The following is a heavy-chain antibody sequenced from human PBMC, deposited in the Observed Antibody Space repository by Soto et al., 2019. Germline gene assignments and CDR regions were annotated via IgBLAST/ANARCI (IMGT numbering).Heavy chain of an antibody. CDR3: ARVKSGYERYSYYYYGMDV. Sequence: SETLSLSCTVNGGSITDYFWGWIRQSPWTGLEWIGEITHTESTYYNPSLESRVTLSIDTSNNQFSLKLRAVTAADAAIYYCARVKSGYERYSYYYYGMDVWGQGTAVTVSS. V-gene: IGHV4-34*01. CDR2: ITHTEST. D-gene: IGHD6-25*01. J-gene: IGHJ6*02. CDR1: GGSITDYF.